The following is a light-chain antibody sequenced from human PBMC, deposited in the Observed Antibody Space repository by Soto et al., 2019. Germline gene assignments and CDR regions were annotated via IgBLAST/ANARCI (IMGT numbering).Light chain of an antibody. CDR3: CSYAGSPYV. V-gene: IGLV2-11*01. Sequence: QSALTQPRSVSGSPGQSVTTSCTGTSSDVGGYNCVSWYQQHPGKAPKLMIYDVSKRPSGVPDRFSGSKSGNTASLTISGLQAEDEADYYCCSYAGSPYVFGTGTKVTVL. CDR1: SSDVGGYNC. CDR2: DVS. J-gene: IGLJ1*01.